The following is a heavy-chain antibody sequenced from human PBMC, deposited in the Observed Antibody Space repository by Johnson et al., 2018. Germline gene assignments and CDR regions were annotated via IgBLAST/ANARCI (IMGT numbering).Heavy chain of an antibody. V-gene: IGHV3-21*01. J-gene: IGHJ1*01. Sequence: VQLVESGGGLVQPGGSLRLSCAASGFTFRNYTMNWVRQAPGKGLEWVSSISSRSSYIYYADSVQGRFTISRDNARNSLYLLMSSLRIEDTAGYYCARDWIVHCGGDCYQESFQHWGQGTLVTVSS. CDR1: GFTFRNYT. CDR3: ARDWIVHCGGDCYQESFQH. D-gene: IGHD2-21*02. CDR2: ISSRSSYI.